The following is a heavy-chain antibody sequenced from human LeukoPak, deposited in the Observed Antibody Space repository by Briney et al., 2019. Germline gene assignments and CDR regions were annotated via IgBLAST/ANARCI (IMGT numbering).Heavy chain of an antibody. CDR1: GYSFTSYW. CDR3: ERLYSNYGFGSGYFDL. Sequence: GESLKISCKGSGYSFTSYWIGWVRQMPGKGLEWMGIIYPGDSDTRYSPSFQGQVTISADKSISTAYLQWSSLKASDTAMYYCERLYSNYGFGSGYFDLWGRGTLVTVSS. D-gene: IGHD4-11*01. J-gene: IGHJ2*01. CDR2: IYPGDSDT. V-gene: IGHV5-51*01.